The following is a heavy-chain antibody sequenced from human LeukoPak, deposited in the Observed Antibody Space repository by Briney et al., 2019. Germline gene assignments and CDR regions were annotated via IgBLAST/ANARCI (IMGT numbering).Heavy chain of an antibody. CDR1: RFTFSNYN. V-gene: IGHV3-23*01. Sequence: GGSLRLSCAASRFTFSNYNMNWVRQAPGKGLEWVSAISGSGGSTYYADSVKGRFTISRDNSKNTLYLQMNSLRAEDTAVYYCAKDGYDSSGSYYHYWGQGTLVTVSS. D-gene: IGHD3-22*01. CDR3: AKDGYDSSGSYYHY. CDR2: ISGSGGST. J-gene: IGHJ4*02.